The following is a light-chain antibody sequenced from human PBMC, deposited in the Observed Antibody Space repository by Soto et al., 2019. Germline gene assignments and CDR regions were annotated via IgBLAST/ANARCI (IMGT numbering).Light chain of an antibody. Sequence: EIVMTQSPATLSVSPGERATLSCRASQSVSSNLASYQQKPGQAPRLLIYGPSTRATGIPARFSGSGSGTEFTLTISSLQSEDFAVYVCQHYNNWPPITFGQGTRLEIK. J-gene: IGKJ5*01. V-gene: IGKV3-15*01. CDR3: QHYNNWPPIT. CDR2: GPS. CDR1: QSVSSN.